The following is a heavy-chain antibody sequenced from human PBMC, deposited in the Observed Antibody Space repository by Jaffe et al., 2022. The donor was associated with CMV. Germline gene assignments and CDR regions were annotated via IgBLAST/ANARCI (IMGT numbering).Heavy chain of an antibody. Sequence: QVQLQESGPGLVKPSETLSLTCTVSDGSISRYYWSWIRQSPGKGLEWIGYVYYGSTNYNPSLKSRVSISIDTSKNQFSLKLSSVTAADTAVYYCARHIGSYYPFDIWGQGTLVTVSS. J-gene: IGHJ4*02. D-gene: IGHD1-26*01. CDR3: ARHIGSYYPFDI. CDR2: VYYGST. CDR1: DGSISRYY. V-gene: IGHV4-59*08.